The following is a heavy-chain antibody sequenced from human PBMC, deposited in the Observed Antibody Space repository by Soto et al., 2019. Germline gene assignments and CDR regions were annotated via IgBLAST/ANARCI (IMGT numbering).Heavy chain of an antibody. CDR3: ARATWFGGYYMDV. Sequence: PSETLSLTCAVYGGSFSGYYWSWIRQPPGKGLEWIGEINHSGSTNYNPSLKSRVTISVDTSKNQFSLKLSSVTAADTAVYYCARATWFGGYYMDVWGKGTTVTGSS. D-gene: IGHD3-10*01. CDR2: INHSGST. V-gene: IGHV4-34*01. CDR1: GGSFSGYY. J-gene: IGHJ6*03.